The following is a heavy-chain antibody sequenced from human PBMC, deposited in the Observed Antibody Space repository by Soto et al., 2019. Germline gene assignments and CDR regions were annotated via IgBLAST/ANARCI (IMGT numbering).Heavy chain of an antibody. Sequence: EVQLVESGGGLVQPGGSLRLSCAASGFSFSNYAMDWVRQAPGKGLEWVSYISGSSSNIRYADSVKGRFTISRDNAQSSVYLQMSSLRADDTAVYYCARDPSRGSDWARYLDLWGRGTLVTVSS. V-gene: IGHV3-48*01. J-gene: IGHJ2*01. CDR1: GFSFSNYA. CDR3: ARDPSRGSDWARYLDL. CDR2: ISGSSSNI. D-gene: IGHD1-26*01.